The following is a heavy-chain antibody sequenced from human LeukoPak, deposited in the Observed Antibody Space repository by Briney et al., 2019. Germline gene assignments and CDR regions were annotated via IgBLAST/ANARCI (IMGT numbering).Heavy chain of an antibody. V-gene: IGHV3-30-3*01. J-gene: IGHJ4*02. D-gene: IGHD3-22*01. CDR2: ISYDGSNK. CDR1: GFTFSSYA. CDR3: ARDYYDSSGYYLGPWDY. Sequence: GGSLRLSCAASGFTFSSYAMHWVRQAPGKGLEWVAVISYDGSNKYYAGSVKGRFTISRDNSKNTLYLQMNSLRAEDTAVYYCARDYYDSSGYYLGPWDYWGQGALVTVSS.